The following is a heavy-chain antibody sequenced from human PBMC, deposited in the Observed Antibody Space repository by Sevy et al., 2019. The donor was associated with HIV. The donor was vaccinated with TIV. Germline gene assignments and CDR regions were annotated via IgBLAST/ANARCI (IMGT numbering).Heavy chain of an antibody. D-gene: IGHD3-22*01. CDR2: ISSGSSYI. V-gene: IGHV3-21*01. Sequence: GGSLRLSCAASGFTFSYYSMNWVRQAPGKGLQWVSSISSGSSYIYYADSVKGRFTISRDNAKNSRYLQMNRLGAEDTGVYYCTGATDYYDNSGGMDVWGQGTTVTVSS. CDR3: TGATDYYDNSGGMDV. CDR1: GFTFSYYS. J-gene: IGHJ6*02.